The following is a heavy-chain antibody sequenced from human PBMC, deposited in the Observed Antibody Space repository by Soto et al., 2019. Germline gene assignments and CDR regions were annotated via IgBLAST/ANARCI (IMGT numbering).Heavy chain of an antibody. CDR3: AKAVTPDSSGYYPTILFDY. V-gene: IGHV3-23*01. CDR1: GFTFSSYA. Sequence: GGSLRLSCAASGFTFSSYAMSWVRQAPGKGLEWVSAISGSGGSTYYADSVKGRFTISRDNSKNTLYLQMNSLMAEDTAVYYCAKAVTPDSSGYYPTILFDYWGQGTLVTVSS. J-gene: IGHJ4*02. D-gene: IGHD3-22*01. CDR2: ISGSGGST.